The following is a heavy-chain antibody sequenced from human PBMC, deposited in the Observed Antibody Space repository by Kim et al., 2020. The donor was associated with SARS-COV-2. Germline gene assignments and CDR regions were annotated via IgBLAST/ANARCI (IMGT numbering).Heavy chain of an antibody. D-gene: IGHD3-10*01. Sequence: ASVKVSCKASGYTFTNYNINWVRQAPGQGLEWMGWISAYNGVTNYAQKLHDRVTITTDTSTTTAYMEVRSLRSDDTAVYYCARDRFDSGSYYTGTFDYWGQGTLVTVSS. CDR2: ISAYNGVT. J-gene: IGHJ4*02. CDR3: ARDRFDSGSYYTGTFDY. CDR1: GYTFTNYN. V-gene: IGHV1-18*04.